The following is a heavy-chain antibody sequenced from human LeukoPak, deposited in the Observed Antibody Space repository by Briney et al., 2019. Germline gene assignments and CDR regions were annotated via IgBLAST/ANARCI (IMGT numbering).Heavy chain of an antibody. D-gene: IGHD3-10*01. J-gene: IGHJ4*02. Sequence: SETLSLTCTVSGDSISSYYWSWIRQPPGKGLEWIGYIHYSGITNYNPSLKSRVTISVDTSKNQFSLKLSSVTAADTAVYYCARHLDYYGSGIYEYWGQGTLVTVSS. CDR1: GDSISSYY. CDR3: ARHLDYYGSGIYEY. CDR2: IHYSGIT. V-gene: IGHV4-59*08.